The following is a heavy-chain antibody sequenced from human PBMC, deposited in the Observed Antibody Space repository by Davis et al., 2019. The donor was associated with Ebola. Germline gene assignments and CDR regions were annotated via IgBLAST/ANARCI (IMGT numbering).Heavy chain of an antibody. CDR1: GYTFTSYY. Sequence: ASVKVSCKASGYTFTSYYINWVRQATGQGLEWMGWMNPNSGNTGYAQKFQGRVTMTRNTSIRTAYMELSSLRSEDTAVYYCARGPAFGRGAEDYWGQGTLVTVSS. CDR3: ARGPAFGRGAEDY. CDR2: MNPNSGNT. J-gene: IGHJ4*02. V-gene: IGHV1-8*01. D-gene: IGHD3/OR15-3a*01.